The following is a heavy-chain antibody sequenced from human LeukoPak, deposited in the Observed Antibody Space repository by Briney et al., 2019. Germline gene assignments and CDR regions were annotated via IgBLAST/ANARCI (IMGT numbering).Heavy chain of an antibody. CDR3: ARALATVVTPYNWFDP. CDR2: IIPILGIA. D-gene: IGHD4-23*01. Sequence: GASVKVSCKASGYTFTSYDISWVRQAPGQGLEWMGRIIPILGIANYAQKFQGRVTITADKSTSTAYMELSSLRSEDTAVYYCARALATVVTPYNWFDPWGQGTLVTVSS. CDR1: GYTFTSYD. J-gene: IGHJ5*02. V-gene: IGHV1-69*04.